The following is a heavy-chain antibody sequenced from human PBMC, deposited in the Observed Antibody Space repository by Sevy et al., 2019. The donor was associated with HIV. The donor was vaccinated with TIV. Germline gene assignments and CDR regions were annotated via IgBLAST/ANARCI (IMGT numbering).Heavy chain of an antibody. V-gene: IGHV1-69*13. D-gene: IGHD2-2*01. CDR3: ARGRIVVVPAARHDAFDI. J-gene: IGHJ3*02. CDR2: IIPTFGTA. Sequence: ASVKVSCKASGGTFSSYAISWVRQAPGQGLEWMGGIIPTFGTANYAQKFQGRVTITADESTSTAYMELSSLRSEDTAVYYCARGRIVVVPAARHDAFDIWGQGTMVTVSS. CDR1: GGTFSSYA.